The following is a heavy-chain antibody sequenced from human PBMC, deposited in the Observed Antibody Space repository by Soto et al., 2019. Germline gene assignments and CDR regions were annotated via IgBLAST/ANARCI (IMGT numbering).Heavy chain of an antibody. Sequence: QLQLQESGPGLVKPSETLSLTCTVSGGSISSSSYYWGWIRQPPGKGLEWIGSIYYSGSTYYNPSLKSRVTISVDTSKNQFSLKLSSVTAADTAVYYCASSYDSSGYYGNYFDYWGQGTLVTVSS. CDR2: IYYSGST. CDR3: ASSYDSSGYYGNYFDY. V-gene: IGHV4-39*01. J-gene: IGHJ4*02. D-gene: IGHD3-22*01. CDR1: GGSISSSSYY.